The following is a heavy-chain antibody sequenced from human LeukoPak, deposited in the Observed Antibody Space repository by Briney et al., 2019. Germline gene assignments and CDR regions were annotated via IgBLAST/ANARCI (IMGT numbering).Heavy chain of an antibody. CDR2: IWYDGSNK. V-gene: IGHV3-33*01. CDR3: ARDQNEGYGDYFYYFDY. CDR1: GFTFSSYG. Sequence: GGSLRLSCAASGFTFSSYGMHWVRQAPGKGQEWVSVIWYDGSNKYYVDSVKGRFTISRDNSKNTLYLQMNSLRAEDTAVYYCARDQNEGYGDYFYYFDYWGQGTLVTVSS. D-gene: IGHD4-17*01. J-gene: IGHJ4*02.